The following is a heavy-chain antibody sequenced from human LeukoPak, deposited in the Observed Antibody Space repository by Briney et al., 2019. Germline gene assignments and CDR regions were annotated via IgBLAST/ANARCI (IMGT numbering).Heavy chain of an antibody. CDR3: AKDPSPYYYDSRGSWFDP. CDR1: GFTFDDYA. J-gene: IGHJ5*02. Sequence: PGGSLRLSCAASGFTFDDYAMHWVRQAPGKGLEWVSGISWNSGSIGYADSVKGRFTISRDNAKNSLYLQMNSLRAEDTALYYCAKDPSPYYYDSRGSWFDPWGQGTLVTVS. CDR2: ISWNSGSI. V-gene: IGHV3-9*01. D-gene: IGHD3-22*01.